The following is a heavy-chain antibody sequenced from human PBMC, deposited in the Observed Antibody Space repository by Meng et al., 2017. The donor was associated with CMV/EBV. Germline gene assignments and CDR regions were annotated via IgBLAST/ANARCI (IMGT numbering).Heavy chain of an antibody. CDR3: ARSLEYSSLFGIDP. CDR2: INPKSGAT. Sequence: ASVKVSCKASGYTFIDKYMHWVRQAPGQGLEWMGNINPKSGATTYARKFRGRVAMTRDTSLTTAYMELNRLTSDDTATYYCARSLEYSSLFGIDPWGQGTLVTVPQ. CDR1: GYTFIDKY. J-gene: IGHJ5*02. D-gene: IGHD2/OR15-2a*01. V-gene: IGHV1-2*02.